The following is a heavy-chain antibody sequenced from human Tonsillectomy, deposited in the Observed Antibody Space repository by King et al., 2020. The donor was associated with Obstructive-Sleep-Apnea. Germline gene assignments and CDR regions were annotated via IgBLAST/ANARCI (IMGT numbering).Heavy chain of an antibody. CDR2: ITCSGGDT. Sequence: QLVQSGGGLVQPGESLRLSCAGSGFTFRSYALTWVRQAPGKGLEWVSSITCSGGDTYSADSVKGRFTISRDNSKDTLNLQMNNMRAEDTALYYCAKVSWAIVIGSGAFHVWGQGTTVTVSS. CDR3: AKVSWAIVIGSGAFHV. CDR1: GFTFRSYA. J-gene: IGHJ3*01. V-gene: IGHV3-23*04. D-gene: IGHD2/OR15-2a*01.